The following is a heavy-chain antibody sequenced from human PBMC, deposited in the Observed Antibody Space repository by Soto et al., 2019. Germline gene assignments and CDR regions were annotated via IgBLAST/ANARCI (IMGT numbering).Heavy chain of an antibody. J-gene: IGHJ6*02. D-gene: IGHD6-13*01. CDR1: GFTFSSYA. Sequence: GGSLRLSCAASGFTFSSYAMHWVRQAPGKGLEWVAVISYDGSNKYYADSVKGRFTISRDNSKNTLYLQMNSLRAEDTAVYYCARDGYSSSWNLNPVYYYYYGMDVWGQGTTVTVSS. CDR2: ISYDGSNK. V-gene: IGHV3-30-3*01. CDR3: ARDGYSSSWNLNPVYYYYYGMDV.